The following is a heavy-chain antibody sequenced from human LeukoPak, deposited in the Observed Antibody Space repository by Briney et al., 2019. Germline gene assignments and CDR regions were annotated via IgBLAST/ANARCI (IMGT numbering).Heavy chain of an antibody. CDR1: GYTFTSYD. V-gene: IGHV1-2*02. Sequence: GASVKVSCKASGYTFTSYDINWVRQATGQGLEWMGWINPNSGGTNYAQKFQGRVTMTRDTSISTAYVELSRLRSDDTAVYYCARDRRIVGGYYFDYWGQGTLVTVSS. CDR3: ARDRRIVGGYYFDY. CDR2: INPNSGGT. D-gene: IGHD1-26*01. J-gene: IGHJ4*02.